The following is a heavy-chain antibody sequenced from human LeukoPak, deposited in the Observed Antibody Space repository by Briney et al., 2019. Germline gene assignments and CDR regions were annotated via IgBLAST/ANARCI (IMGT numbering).Heavy chain of an antibody. J-gene: IGHJ4*02. CDR3: ARENTVLRYFDWYRPFDY. V-gene: IGHV3-74*01. CDR2: INSDGSST. Sequence: GGSLRLSCAASGFTFSSYGMHWVRQAPGKGLVWVSRINSDGSSTSYADSVKGRFTISRDNAKNTLYLQMNSLRAEDTAVYYCARENTVLRYFDWYRPFDYWGQGTLVTVSS. CDR1: GFTFSSYG. D-gene: IGHD3-9*01.